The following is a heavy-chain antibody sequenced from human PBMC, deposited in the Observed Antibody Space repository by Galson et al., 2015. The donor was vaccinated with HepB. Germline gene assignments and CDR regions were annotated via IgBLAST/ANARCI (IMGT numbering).Heavy chain of an antibody. D-gene: IGHD3-22*01. CDR3: ARENYELEWNWFDP. CDR1: GFTFSSYW. CDR2: IKQDGSEK. V-gene: IGHV3-7*03. J-gene: IGHJ5*02. Sequence: SLRLSCAASGFTFSSYWMSWVRQAPGKGLEWVANIKQDGSEKYYVDSVKGRFTISRDNAKNSLYLQMNSLRAEDTAVYYCARENYELEWNWFDPWGQGTLVTVSS.